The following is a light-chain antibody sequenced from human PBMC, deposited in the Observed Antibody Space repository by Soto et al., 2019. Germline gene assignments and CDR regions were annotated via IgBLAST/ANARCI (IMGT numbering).Light chain of an antibody. CDR2: DAS. Sequence: IVLTQSPATLSLSPGERAALSCRASQSVSTSLAWYHHKPGQAPRLFIYDASKRSPGIPARFSGSGSGTAFTLTISSLEAEDFAVYYCQVRDVWPSFGQGTKVEIK. J-gene: IGKJ1*01. CDR3: QVRDVWPS. V-gene: IGKV3-11*01. CDR1: QSVSTS.